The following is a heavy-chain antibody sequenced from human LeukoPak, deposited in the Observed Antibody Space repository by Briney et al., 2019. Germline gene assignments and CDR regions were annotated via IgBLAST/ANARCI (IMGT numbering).Heavy chain of an antibody. CDR3: ARGQRWLQLKGGFDF. D-gene: IGHD5-24*01. V-gene: IGHV4-59*01. CDR2: IFYSGST. CDR1: GGSISSYF. J-gene: IGHJ4*02. Sequence: SETLSLTCTVSGGSISSYFWTWIRQPPGKGLEWIGYIFYSGSTNYNPSIKSRVTISVDTSKNQFSLKLSSVTAADTAVYFCARGQRWLQLKGGFDFWGQGTLVTVSS.